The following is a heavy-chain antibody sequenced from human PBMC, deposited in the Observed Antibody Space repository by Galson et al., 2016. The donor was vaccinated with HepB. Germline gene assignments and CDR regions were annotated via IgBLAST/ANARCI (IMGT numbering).Heavy chain of an antibody. CDR3: ARGPLGEFQSYYFDQ. CDR2: IYSGGNT. J-gene: IGHJ4*02. D-gene: IGHD3-16*01. CDR1: GFIFRNYQ. Sequence: SLRLSCAASGFIFRNYQMSWARQAPGKGPEWVSVIYSGGNTYYGDSVKGRFTISRDNSKNTVYLQLNSLRAEDTAVYYCARGPLGEFQSYYFDQWGQGTLVTVPA. V-gene: IGHV3-53*01.